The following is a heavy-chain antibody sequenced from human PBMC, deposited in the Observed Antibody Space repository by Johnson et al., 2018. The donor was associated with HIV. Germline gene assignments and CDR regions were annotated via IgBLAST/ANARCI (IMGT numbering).Heavy chain of an antibody. Sequence: VQLVESGGGVVQPGGSLRLSCAASGFSFSDYYMSWIRRAPGKGLEWVAVISYDGSNKYYAESVQGRFPLSRDNAKNTLHLQMNSLRAEDTAIYYCAKDLHYYDSSGFNDAFDIWGQGTMVAVSS. V-gene: IGHV3-30*18. D-gene: IGHD3-22*01. CDR2: ISYDGSNK. J-gene: IGHJ3*02. CDR1: GFSFSDYY. CDR3: AKDLHYYDSSGFNDAFDI.